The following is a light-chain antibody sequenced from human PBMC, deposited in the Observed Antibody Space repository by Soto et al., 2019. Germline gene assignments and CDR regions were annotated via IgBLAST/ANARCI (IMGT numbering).Light chain of an antibody. CDR1: QSLVHSDGIFY. CDR3: MQGSHWPYT. V-gene: IGKV2-30*02. J-gene: IGKJ2*01. CDR2: KVS. Sequence: DVVLTQSPLSLPVTLGQPASISCRSSQSLVHSDGIFYLNWFQQRPGPSPKRLIYKVSNRDYGVPDRFSGSGSGTYFTLEISRVEAEDVGVYYCMQGSHWPYTFGQGTKLEIK.